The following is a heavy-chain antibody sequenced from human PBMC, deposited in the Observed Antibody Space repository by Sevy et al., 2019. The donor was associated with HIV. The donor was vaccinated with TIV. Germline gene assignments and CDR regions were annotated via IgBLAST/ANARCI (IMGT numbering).Heavy chain of an antibody. CDR2: FDPEDGET. D-gene: IGHD4-17*01. J-gene: IGHJ3*02. CDR1: GYTLTELS. V-gene: IGHV1-24*01. CDR3: ATVHYGDYSAFDI. Sequence: ASVKVSCKVSGYTLTELSMHWVRQAPGKGFEWMGGFDPEDGETIYAQKFQGRVTMTEDTSTDTAYMELSSLRSEDTAVYYCATVHYGDYSAFDIWGQGTMVTVSS.